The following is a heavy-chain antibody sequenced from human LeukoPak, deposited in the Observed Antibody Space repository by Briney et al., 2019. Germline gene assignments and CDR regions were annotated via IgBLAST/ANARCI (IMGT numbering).Heavy chain of an antibody. D-gene: IGHD3-22*01. Sequence: ASVTVSYKASGYTFTDYYMHWVRQAPGQGREWMGWINPNSGGTNYAQKFQGRVTMTRDTSISTAYMELSRLRSDDTAVYYCASPGSSSGYYYTFDYWGQGTLVTVSS. CDR2: INPNSGGT. CDR1: GYTFTDYY. CDR3: ASPGSSSGYYYTFDY. J-gene: IGHJ4*02. V-gene: IGHV1-2*02.